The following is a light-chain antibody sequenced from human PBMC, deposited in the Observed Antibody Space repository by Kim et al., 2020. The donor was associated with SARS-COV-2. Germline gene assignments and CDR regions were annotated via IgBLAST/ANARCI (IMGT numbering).Light chain of an antibody. CDR1: SLGDRF. CDR2: QDN. CDR3: QAWDRGSAV. V-gene: IGLV3-1*01. J-gene: IGLJ3*02. Sequence: VSPVQTASVTSSGDSLGDRFIFWYQQKPGQSPVVVIYQDNKRPSGIPERFSGSNSGNTAALTIRETQAMDEADYYCQAWDRGSAVFGGGTKLTVL.